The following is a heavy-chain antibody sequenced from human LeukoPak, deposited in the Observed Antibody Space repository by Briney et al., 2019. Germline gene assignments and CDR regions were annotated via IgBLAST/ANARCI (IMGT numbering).Heavy chain of an antibody. D-gene: IGHD1-26*01. CDR1: GFAFSSYW. CDR2: IKQDGGEE. CDR3: ARLGGSYCTY. V-gene: IGHV3-7*01. Sequence: GGSLRLSCVASGFAFSSYWMTWVRQAPGKGLEWVANIKQDGGEEYYVDSVKGRFTISRDNAKNSLFLQMNSLRVEDTAVYYCARLGGSYCTYWGQGTLVTVSS. J-gene: IGHJ4*02.